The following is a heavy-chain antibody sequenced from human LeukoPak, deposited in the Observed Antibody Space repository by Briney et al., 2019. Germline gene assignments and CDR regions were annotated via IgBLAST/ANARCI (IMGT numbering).Heavy chain of an antibody. D-gene: IGHD3-22*01. CDR1: GGSISSSSYY. CDR3: ARATRGYDSSGLDY. Sequence: SETLSLTCTVSGGSISSSSYYWGWIRQPPEKGLEWIGSIYYSGSTNYNPSLKSRVTISVDTSKNQFSLKLSSVTAADTAVYYCARATRGYDSSGLDYWGQGTLVAVSS. J-gene: IGHJ4*02. CDR2: IYYSGST. V-gene: IGHV4-39*07.